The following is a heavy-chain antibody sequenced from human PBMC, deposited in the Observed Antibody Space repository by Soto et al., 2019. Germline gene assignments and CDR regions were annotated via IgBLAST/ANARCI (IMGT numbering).Heavy chain of an antibody. CDR2: IRGSGGST. D-gene: IGHD3-22*01. CDR1: GFTFSSYA. V-gene: IGHV3-23*01. CDR3: AKVSTMIVVRGAFDI. J-gene: IGHJ3*02. Sequence: GGSLRLSCAASGFTFSSYAMSWVRQAPGKGLEWVSAIRGSGGSTYYADSVKGRFTISRDNSKNTLYLQMNSLRAEDTAVYYCAKVSTMIVVRGAFDIWGQGTMVTVSS.